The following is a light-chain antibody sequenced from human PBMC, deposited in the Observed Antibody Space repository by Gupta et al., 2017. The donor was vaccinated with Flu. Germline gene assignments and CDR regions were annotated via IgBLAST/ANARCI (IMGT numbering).Light chain of an antibody. Sequence: QSVLTQPPSVSGSPWQRVTISCTGSSSTIVADYELHWYQQLHPTETKTLMVYKSNPPSGVNDRGLSYSSGDYASPHTIVLRPEEEADDYCHNSDTIISRGVFGFGTKITVL. V-gene: IGLV1-40*01. J-gene: IGLJ1*01. CDR3: HNSDTIISRGV. CDR1: SSTIVADYE. CDR2: YKS.